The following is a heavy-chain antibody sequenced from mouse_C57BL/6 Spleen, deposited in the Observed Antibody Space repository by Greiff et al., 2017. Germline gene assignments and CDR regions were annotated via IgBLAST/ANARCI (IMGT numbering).Heavy chain of an antibody. J-gene: IGHJ2*01. CDR3: ARDGSSYVDFDY. CDR1: GYTFTSYW. Sequence: QVQLKQPGAELVKPGASVKMSCKASGYTFTSYWITWVKQRPGQGLEWIGDIYPGSGSTNYNEKFKSKATLTVDTSSSTAYMQLSSLTSEDSAVYYCARDGSSYVDFDYWGQGTTLTVSS. D-gene: IGHD1-1*01. CDR2: IYPGSGST. V-gene: IGHV1-55*01.